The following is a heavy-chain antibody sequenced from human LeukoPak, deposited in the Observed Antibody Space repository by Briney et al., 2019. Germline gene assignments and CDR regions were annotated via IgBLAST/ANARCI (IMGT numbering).Heavy chain of an antibody. CDR2: ISWDGGST. J-gene: IGHJ4*02. V-gene: IGHV3-43*01. D-gene: IGHD6-13*01. CDR1: GFTFDDNT. Sequence: GGSLRLSCAASGFTFDDNTMHWVRQAPGKGLEWVSLISWDGGSTYYADSVKGRFTISRDNSKKSLYLQMNSLRTEDTALYYCAKDGGYSSSWYYFDYWGQGTLVTVSS. CDR3: AKDGGYSSSWYYFDY.